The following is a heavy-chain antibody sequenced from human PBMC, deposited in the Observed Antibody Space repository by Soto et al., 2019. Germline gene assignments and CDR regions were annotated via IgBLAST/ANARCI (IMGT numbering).Heavy chain of an antibody. Sequence: SETLSLTCTVSGGPMTAYYWSWIRQPPGKGLEWLGYIYYSGTTNYNPSLKSRVTISVDTSKSQFFLKLSSVTGAGTALYYCARQDPFNTGWHFDTWGQGTLVTVSS. V-gene: IGHV4-59*08. CDR3: ARQDPFNTGWHFDT. CDR2: IYYSGTT. J-gene: IGHJ4*02. D-gene: IGHD6-19*01. CDR1: GGPMTAYY.